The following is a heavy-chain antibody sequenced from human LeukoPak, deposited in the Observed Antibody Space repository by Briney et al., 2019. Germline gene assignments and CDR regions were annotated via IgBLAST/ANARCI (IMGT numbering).Heavy chain of an antibody. J-gene: IGHJ6*03. CDR2: INSDGSST. CDR3: ARSTSHYYYYYMDV. CDR1: GFTLSRYS. Sequence: RSGGSLRLSCAASGFTLSRYSMNWVRQPPGKGLVWVSRINSDGSSTTYADSVMGRFTISRDNATNTLFLQMNSLRADDTAVYYCARSTSHYYYYYMDVWGKGTTVTVSS. V-gene: IGHV3-74*01.